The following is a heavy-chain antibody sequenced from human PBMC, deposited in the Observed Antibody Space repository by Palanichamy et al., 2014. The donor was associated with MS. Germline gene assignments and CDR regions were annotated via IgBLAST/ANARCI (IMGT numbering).Heavy chain of an antibody. J-gene: IGHJ4*01. D-gene: IGHD4-17*01. V-gene: IGHV1-3*01. CDR3: ARDLYGDDGSPLDN. Sequence: QVQHVQSGAEVKEPGASVKFSCKASGYTFTDYVIHWVRQAPGQGLEWMGWIVVGNGDTVYSQKWQGRVTFTRDTSASTAYMELRSLTAEDTAVYYCARDLYGDDGSPLDNWGQGTLVTVSS. CDR1: GYTFTDYV. CDR2: IVVGNGDT.